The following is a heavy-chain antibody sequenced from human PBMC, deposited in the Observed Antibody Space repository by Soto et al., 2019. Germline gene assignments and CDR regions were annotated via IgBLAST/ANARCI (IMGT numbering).Heavy chain of an antibody. Sequence: SETMSLTCTVSGGSIISTFYYWGWLRQPPGRRREWIANIHYSGETHYSPSLQSRGAISVDTSKSQFFLTLDSVNAADTAVYYCARRPDFRDHGWFDPWGQEILVTVSS. CDR1: GGSIISTFYY. V-gene: IGHV4-39*01. D-gene: IGHD4-17*01. J-gene: IGHJ5*01. CDR2: IHYSGET. CDR3: ARRPDFRDHGWFDP.